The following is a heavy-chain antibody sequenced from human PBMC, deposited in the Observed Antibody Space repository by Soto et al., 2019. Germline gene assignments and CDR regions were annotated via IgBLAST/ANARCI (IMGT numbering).Heavy chain of an antibody. CDR1: GYTFNNYG. D-gene: IGHD3-10*01. V-gene: IGHV1-18*01. CDR3: ARGTRRFGELFDAFDI. CDR2: ISAYNGNG. Sequence: QVRLVQSGYEVKEPGASVTVSCKASGYTFNNYGITWVRQAPGQGLEWIGWISAYNGNGNYAQKFQGRVTLTRDTSTSTAYLELRSLRSDDTAVYYCARGTRRFGELFDAFDIWGQGTMVPVSS. J-gene: IGHJ3*02.